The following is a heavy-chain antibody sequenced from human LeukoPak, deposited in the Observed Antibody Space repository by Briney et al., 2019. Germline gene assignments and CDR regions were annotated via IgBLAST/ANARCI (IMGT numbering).Heavy chain of an antibody. CDR2: INHSGST. D-gene: IGHD2-15*01. Sequence: PSETLSLTCAVYGGSFSGYYWSWIRQPPGKGLEWIGEINHSGSTNYNPSLKSRVTISVDTSKNQFSLKLSSVTAADTAVYYCARLGCSGSSCYAVGVWFDPWGQGTLVTVSS. CDR1: GGSFSGYY. V-gene: IGHV4-34*01. J-gene: IGHJ5*02. CDR3: ARLGCSGSSCYAVGVWFDP.